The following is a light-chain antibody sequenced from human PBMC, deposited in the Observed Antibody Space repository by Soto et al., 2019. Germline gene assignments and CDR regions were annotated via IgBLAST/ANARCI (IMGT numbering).Light chain of an antibody. CDR1: QSVSSSY. CDR2: GAS. J-gene: IGKJ1*01. Sequence: EMGLTQSPGTLSLSPGERATLSCRASQSVSSSYLAWYQQKPGQAPRPLIYGASSRATGIPDRFSGSGSGTDFTLTISRLEPEDFAVYYCQQYGSSLWTFGQGTKVEIK. CDR3: QQYGSSLWT. V-gene: IGKV3-20*01.